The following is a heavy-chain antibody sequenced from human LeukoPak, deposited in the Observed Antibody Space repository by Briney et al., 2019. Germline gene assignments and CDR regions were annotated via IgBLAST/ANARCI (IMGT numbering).Heavy chain of an antibody. J-gene: IGHJ4*02. D-gene: IGHD1-26*01. CDR2: IWYDGSNK. CDR3: VREGYMAGATEFDY. Sequence: GGSLRLSCAASGFTFSTYGMHWVRQAPGKGLEWVAVIWYDGSNKYYADSVKGRFTISRDNSKNTLYLQMNSLRAEDTAVYYCVREGYMAGATEFDYWGQGTLVTVSS. V-gene: IGHV3-33*01. CDR1: GFTFSTYG.